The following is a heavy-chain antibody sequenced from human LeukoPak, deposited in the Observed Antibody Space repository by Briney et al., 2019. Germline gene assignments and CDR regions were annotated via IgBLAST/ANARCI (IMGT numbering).Heavy chain of an antibody. CDR1: GFTFSSYA. CDR2: ISYDGSNK. D-gene: IGHD3-10*01. V-gene: IGHV3-30-3*01. J-gene: IGHJ4*02. Sequence: GGSLRLSCAASGFTFSSYAMHWVRQAPGKGLEWVAVISYDGSNKYYADSVKGRFTISRDNSKNTLYLQMNSLRAEDTAVYYCARDFSGFDYWGQGTLVTVSS. CDR3: ARDFSGFDY.